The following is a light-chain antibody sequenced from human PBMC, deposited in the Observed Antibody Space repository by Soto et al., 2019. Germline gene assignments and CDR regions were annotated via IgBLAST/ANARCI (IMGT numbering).Light chain of an antibody. CDR3: QQSSSTPQA. J-gene: IGKJ3*01. V-gene: IGKV1-39*01. CDR1: QNISSY. Sequence: DIQMTQSPSSLSASVGDRVTITCRASQNISSYLNWYQQKPGKAPKLLIYAASSLQSGVPSRFSGSGSGTDFTLTISSLQPEDFATYYCQQSSSTPQAFGPGTKVDIK. CDR2: AAS.